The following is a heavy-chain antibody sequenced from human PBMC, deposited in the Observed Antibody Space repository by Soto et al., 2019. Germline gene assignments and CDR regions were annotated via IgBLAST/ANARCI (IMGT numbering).Heavy chain of an antibody. J-gene: IGHJ6*02. Sequence: AAVKVSCKSSGYTFISHSITWVRQAPGQGLEWMGRISAYHGNTNYAQKLQGRVTMSTDASTNTAYMELRSLRSDDTAVYYCARGAFCGGAPGCRDMDVWGQGTTVTVSS. CDR3: ARGAFCGGAPGCRDMDV. V-gene: IGHV1-18*01. CDR1: GYTFISHS. D-gene: IGHD2-21*01. CDR2: ISAYHGNT.